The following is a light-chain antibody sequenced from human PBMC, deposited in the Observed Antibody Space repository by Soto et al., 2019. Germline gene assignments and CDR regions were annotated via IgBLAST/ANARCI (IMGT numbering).Light chain of an antibody. CDR3: QQRSNWPPKIT. Sequence: EIVMTQSPATLSVSPRERATLSCRASQSVSINLAWYQQKPGQAPRLLIYGASNRATGIPDRFSGSGSGTDFTLTISSLEPEDFAVYYCQQRSNWPPKITCGQGTRLEIK. V-gene: IGKV3-11*01. CDR2: GAS. CDR1: QSVSIN. J-gene: IGKJ5*01.